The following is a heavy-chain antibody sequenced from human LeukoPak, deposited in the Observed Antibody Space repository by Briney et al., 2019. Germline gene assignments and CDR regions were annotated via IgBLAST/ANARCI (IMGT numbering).Heavy chain of an antibody. V-gene: IGHV4-4*07. Sequence: SETLSLTCTISGGSINSYYWSWIRQPAGKGLEWIGRIYASGNTNFNPSLKSRAIVPVDTSTHQFSLKWSSVTAADTAVYYCAREPSGLEGYPDCWGQGTLVTVSS. CDR1: GGSINSYY. J-gene: IGHJ4*02. CDR3: AREPSGLEGYPDC. CDR2: IYASGNT. D-gene: IGHD6-25*01.